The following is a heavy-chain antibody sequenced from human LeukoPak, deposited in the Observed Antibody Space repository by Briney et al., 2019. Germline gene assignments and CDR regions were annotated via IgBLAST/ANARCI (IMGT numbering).Heavy chain of an antibody. Sequence: SETLSLTCTVSGDSINNYYWSWIRQPPGKGLEWIGNINYSGSSNSNPSLKSRATISVDMSRKHFFLALISVTAADTAVYYCARAVHYSGTSDQYTGGWYYFDFWGQGTRVTVSS. CDR2: INYSGSS. CDR3: ARAVHYSGTSDQYTGGWYYFDF. V-gene: IGHV4-59*01. J-gene: IGHJ4*02. CDR1: GDSINNYY. D-gene: IGHD3-10*01.